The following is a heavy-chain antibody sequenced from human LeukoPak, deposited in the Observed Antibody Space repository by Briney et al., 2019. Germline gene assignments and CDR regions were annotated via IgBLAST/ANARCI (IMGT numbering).Heavy chain of an antibody. J-gene: IGHJ4*02. CDR2: IYHSGST. CDR1: GYSISSGYY. CDR3: ARGEYYYDSSGLI. V-gene: IGHV4-38-2*02. Sequence: PSETLSLTCTVSGYSISSGYYWGWIRQPPGKGLEWIGSIYHSGSTYYNPSLKSRVTISVDTSTSHFSLKLSSVTAADTAVYYCARGEYYYDSSGLIWGQGTLVTVSS. D-gene: IGHD3-22*01.